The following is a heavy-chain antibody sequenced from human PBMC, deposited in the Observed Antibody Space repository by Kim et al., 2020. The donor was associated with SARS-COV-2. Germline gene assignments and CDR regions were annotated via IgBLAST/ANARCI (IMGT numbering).Heavy chain of an antibody. D-gene: IGHD2-15*01. CDR1: GFTFSDYY. J-gene: IGHJ3*02. CDR2: ISGSGNYT. V-gene: IGHV3-11*06. Sequence: GGSLRLSCAASGFTFSDYYMNWIRQAPGQGLEWVSYISGSGNYTDYAASVRGRFTISRDNAKNSLFLQMNSLRVEDTAVYYCAKSGGNHINEAFDIWGQG. CDR3: AKSGGNHINEAFDI.